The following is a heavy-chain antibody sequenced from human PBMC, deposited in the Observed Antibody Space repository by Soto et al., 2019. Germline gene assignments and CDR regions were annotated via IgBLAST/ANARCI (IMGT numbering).Heavy chain of an antibody. CDR2: MNPKSGGA. D-gene: IGHD2-15*01. Sequence: SAVKVSCKTSRYALTDDDSQCVGQAPGQALEWMGWMNPKSGGAYFAQKFQGRVTLIRETSIGTAYFEVNSLKSDETAVYFCTSENIENSDALNDPFDIWGQGTKVTVSS. V-gene: IGHV1-2*02. CDR1: RYALTDDD. CDR3: TSENIENSDALNDPFDI. J-gene: IGHJ3*02.